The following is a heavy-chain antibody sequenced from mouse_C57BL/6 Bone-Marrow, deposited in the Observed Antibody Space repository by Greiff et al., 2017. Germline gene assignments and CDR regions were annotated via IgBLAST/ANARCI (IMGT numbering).Heavy chain of an antibody. Sequence: EVQLQESGPGLVKPSQSLSLTCSVTGYSITSGYYWNWIRQFPGNKLEWMGYISYDGSNNYNPSLKNRISITRDTSKNQFFLKLNSVTTEDTATXYCARENYYGSSPYWDFDVWGTGTTVTVSS. CDR2: ISYDGSN. CDR3: ARENYYGSSPYWDFDV. CDR1: GYSITSGYY. J-gene: IGHJ1*03. V-gene: IGHV3-6*01. D-gene: IGHD1-1*01.